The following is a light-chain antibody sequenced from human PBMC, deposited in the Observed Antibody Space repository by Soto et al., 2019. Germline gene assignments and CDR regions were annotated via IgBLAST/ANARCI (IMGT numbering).Light chain of an antibody. CDR3: QQRQSWPRT. J-gene: IGKJ1*01. CDR1: QYINNS. CDR2: QPS. V-gene: IGKV3D-11*03. Sequence: EIVFTQSPATLSSFPGDRVTLSCRASQYINNSLAWYQHRPGQAPRLLIYQPSIRSAGIPARFSASGTGTDFTITITDVQPEDCAVYYCQQRQSWPRTFGQGTKVDI.